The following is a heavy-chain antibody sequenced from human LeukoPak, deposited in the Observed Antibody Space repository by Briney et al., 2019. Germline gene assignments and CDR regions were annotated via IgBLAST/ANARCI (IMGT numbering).Heavy chain of an antibody. CDR1: GDSSRSGAYY. CDR2: IDYSGTT. J-gene: IGHJ4*03. Sequence: SETLSLTCTVSGDSSRSGAYYWSWIRQHPGKGLEWIGYIDYSGTTYYNPSLKSRTLISEDTSKTQFSLQLTSVTAADTALYFCAAWAVGSIFGVFEYCGQGTQVIVSS. D-gene: IGHD3-3*01. CDR3: AAWAVGSIFGVFEY. V-gene: IGHV4-31*03.